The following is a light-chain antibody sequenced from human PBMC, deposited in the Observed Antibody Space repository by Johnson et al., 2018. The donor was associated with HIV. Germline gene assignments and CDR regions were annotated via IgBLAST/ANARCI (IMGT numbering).Light chain of an antibody. J-gene: IGLJ1*01. CDR1: SSNIGNNY. V-gene: IGLV1-51*01. Sequence: QSVLTQPPSVSAAPGQTVTISCSGSSSNIGNNYVSWYQQVPGTAPKLLIYDNLKRPSGIPDRFSGSKSGTSATLGITGLQTGDEADFYCGTWDTSLSAFVFGTGTKVTV. CDR3: GTWDTSLSAFV. CDR2: DNL.